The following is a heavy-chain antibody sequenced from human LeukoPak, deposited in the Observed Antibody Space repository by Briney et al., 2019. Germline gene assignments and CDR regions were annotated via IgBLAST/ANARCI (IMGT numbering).Heavy chain of an antibody. CDR2: IISDGSDT. J-gene: IGHJ6*02. CDR1: GFSFSIYW. V-gene: IGHV3-74*01. Sequence: PGGSLTLSCAASGFSFSIYWMYWVRHAPGEGLLWFSRIISDGSDTSYADSVKGRFTISRDNAKNTLFLQINSLRGENTAVYYCARSGGMDVWGQGATVTVSS. CDR3: ARSGGMDV.